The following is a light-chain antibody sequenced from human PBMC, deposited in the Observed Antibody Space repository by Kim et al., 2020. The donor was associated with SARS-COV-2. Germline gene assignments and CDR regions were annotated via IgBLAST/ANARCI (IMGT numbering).Light chain of an antibody. CDR2: GLS. V-gene: IGLV2-14*01. Sequence: QSALTQPASVSGSPAQSITISCTGTSSDVGGYNYVCWYQQHPGNAPKLMVYGLSKPPSGISNRFSGSNSCNTASLTISGLQAEDEADYYCTSYTNSNDWVFGGGTQLNVL. CDR1: SSDVGGYNY. CDR3: TSYTNSNDWV. J-gene: IGLJ3*02.